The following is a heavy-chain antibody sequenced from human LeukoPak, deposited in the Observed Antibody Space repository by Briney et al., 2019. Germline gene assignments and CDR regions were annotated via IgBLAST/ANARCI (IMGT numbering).Heavy chain of an antibody. J-gene: IGHJ5*02. CDR3: AIGHNNSGGGNSESACFDP. Sequence: ASVKVSCKASGYTFTTYDINWVRQATGQGLEWMGWMNPNSGNTGYAQKFQGRVTMTRNTSISTAYMELSSLRSEDTAVYYCAIGHNNSGGGNSESACFDPWGQGTLVTVSS. V-gene: IGHV1-8*01. CDR2: MNPNSGNT. CDR1: GYTFTTYD. D-gene: IGHD4-23*01.